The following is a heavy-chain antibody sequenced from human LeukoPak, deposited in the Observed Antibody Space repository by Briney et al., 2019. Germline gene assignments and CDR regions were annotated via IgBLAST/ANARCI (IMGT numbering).Heavy chain of an antibody. V-gene: IGHV4-39*07. CDR2: IYYSGST. Sequence: SETLSLTCTVSGGSISSSSYYWGWIRQPPGKGLEWIGSIYYSGSTYYNPSLKSRVTISVDTSKNQFSLKLSSVTAADTAVYYCARERRYYDSSGYYYAMDVWGQGTTVTVSS. CDR1: GGSISSSSYY. D-gene: IGHD3-22*01. CDR3: ARERRYYDSSGYYYAMDV. J-gene: IGHJ6*02.